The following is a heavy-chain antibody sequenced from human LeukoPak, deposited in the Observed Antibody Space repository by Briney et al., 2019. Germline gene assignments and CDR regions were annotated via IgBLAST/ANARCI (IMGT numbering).Heavy chain of an antibody. J-gene: IGHJ4*02. D-gene: IGHD3-22*01. CDR2: ISSSSSTI. CDR3: AREGDDSSGYYPYYFDY. V-gene: IGHV3-48*02. CDR1: GFTFSSYS. Sequence: GGPLRLSCAASGFTFSSYSMNWVRQAPGKGLEWVSYISSSSSTIYYADSVKGRFTISRDNAKNSLYLQMNSLRDEDTAVYYCAREGDDSSGYYPYYFDYWGQGTLVTVSS.